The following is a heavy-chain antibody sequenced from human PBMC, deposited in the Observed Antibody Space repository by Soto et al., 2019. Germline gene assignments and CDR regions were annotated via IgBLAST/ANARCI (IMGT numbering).Heavy chain of an antibody. J-gene: IGHJ6*01. V-gene: IGHV4-34*01. D-gene: IGHD3-3*01. CDR3: ARGKCRFPLEAVRVRGGMDV. CDR2: INHSGST. Sequence: SETLSLTCAVYGGSFSGYYWSWIRQPPGKGLEWIGEINHSGSTNYNPSLKSRVTISVDTSKNQFSLKLSSVTAADTAVYYCARGKCRFPLEAVRVRGGMDVWGQGTTVTVSS. CDR1: GGSFSGYY.